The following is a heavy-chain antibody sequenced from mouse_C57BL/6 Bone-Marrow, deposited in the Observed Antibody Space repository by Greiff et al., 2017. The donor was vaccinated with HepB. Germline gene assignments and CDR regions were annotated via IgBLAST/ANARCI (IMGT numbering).Heavy chain of an antibody. CDR1: GFNIKDDY. CDR2: IDPANGDT. V-gene: IGHV14-4*01. D-gene: IGHD2-1*01. J-gene: IGHJ1*03. Sequence: EVKLQQSGAELVRPGASVKLSCTASGFNIKDDYMHWVKQRPEQGLEWIGWIDPANGDTEYASKFQGKATITADTSTNTAYLQLSSLTSEDTAIYSGTTLYGNYVTAHWYFDVWGTGTTVTVSS. CDR3: TTLYGNYVTAHWYFDV.